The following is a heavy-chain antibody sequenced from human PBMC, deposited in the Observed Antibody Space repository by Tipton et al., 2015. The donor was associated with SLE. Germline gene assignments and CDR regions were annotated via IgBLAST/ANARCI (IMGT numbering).Heavy chain of an antibody. V-gene: IGHV4-59*01. CDR2: IYNSGTT. CDR3: ARHGASPVDPAATSVDY. Sequence: TLSLTCTVSGGAISSYYWSWFRQAPGKGLEWIGYIYNSGTTNYNPSPKSRVTISVDTSKKQFSLRLSSVTAADTAVYYCARHGASPVDPAATSVDYWGQGTLVTVSS. J-gene: IGHJ4*02. CDR1: GGAISSYY. D-gene: IGHD2-2*01.